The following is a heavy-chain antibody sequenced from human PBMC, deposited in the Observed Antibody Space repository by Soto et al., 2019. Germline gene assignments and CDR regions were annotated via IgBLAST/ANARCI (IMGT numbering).Heavy chain of an antibody. Sequence: SETLSLTCTVSGGSISTGSYYWGWIRQPPGKGLEWIGSISYSGNTYYNPSLKSRLTISVDMSKNQFSLKLSSVTAADTAVYYCTRRLSGTYYPANIDYWGQGTVVTVSS. CDR3: TRRLSGTYYPANIDY. CDR1: GGSISTGSYY. D-gene: IGHD1-26*01. V-gene: IGHV4-39*01. J-gene: IGHJ4*02. CDR2: ISYSGNT.